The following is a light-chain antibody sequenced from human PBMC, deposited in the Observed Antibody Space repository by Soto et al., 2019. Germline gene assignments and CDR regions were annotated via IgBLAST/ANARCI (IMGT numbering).Light chain of an antibody. Sequence: EILLTQSPATLSLSPFYTSTLSFRASQSISSDLAWYQQKPGQAPRLVIYDIFTRATGVPTRISGSGSGTEFTLTISSLQSEDFAVYYCQQYNSWPLTFGGGTKVDIK. J-gene: IGKJ4*01. CDR1: QSISSD. V-gene: IGKV3D-15*01. CDR2: DIF. CDR3: QQYNSWPLT.